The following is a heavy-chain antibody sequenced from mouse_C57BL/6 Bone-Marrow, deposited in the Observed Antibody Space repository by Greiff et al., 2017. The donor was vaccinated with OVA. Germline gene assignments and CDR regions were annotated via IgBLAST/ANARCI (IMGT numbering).Heavy chain of an antibody. D-gene: IGHD1-1*01. CDR1: GFNIKDDY. Sequence: EVKLMESGAELVRPGASVKLSCTASGFNIKDDYMHWVKQRPEQGLEWIGWIDPENGDTEYASKFQGKATIPADTSSNTAYLQLSSLTSEDTAVYYCTSSWANYYGSSYGDYYAMDYWGQGTAVTVSS. J-gene: IGHJ4*01. CDR3: TSSWANYYGSSYGDYYAMDY. CDR2: IDPENGDT. V-gene: IGHV14-4*01.